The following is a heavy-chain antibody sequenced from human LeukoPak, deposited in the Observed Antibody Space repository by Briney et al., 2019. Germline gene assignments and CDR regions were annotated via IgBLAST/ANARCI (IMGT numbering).Heavy chain of an antibody. CDR2: ISSSSSYI. CDR3: ARDAYFVGARNEVYYYGMDV. V-gene: IGHV3-21*01. D-gene: IGHD1-26*01. Sequence: GGSLRLSCAASGFTFSSYSMNWVRQAPGKGLEWVSSISSSSSYIYYANSVKGRFTISRDNAKNSLFLQMNSLRAEDTAVYYCARDAYFVGARNEVYYYGMDVWGQGTTVTVSS. J-gene: IGHJ6*02. CDR1: GFTFSSYS.